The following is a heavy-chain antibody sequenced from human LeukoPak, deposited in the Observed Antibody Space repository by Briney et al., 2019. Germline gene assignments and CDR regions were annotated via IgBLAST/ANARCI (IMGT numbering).Heavy chain of an antibody. CDR1: GFTFSSYA. J-gene: IGHJ6*02. D-gene: IGHD3-9*01. CDR2: ISYDGSNK. V-gene: IGHV3-30*04. CDR3: AKTYFDFYYYYYGMDV. Sequence: PGGSLRLSCAASGFTFSSYAMHWVRQAPGKGLEWVAVISYDGSNKYYADSVKGRFTISRDNSKNTLYLQMNSLRAEDTAVYYCAKTYFDFYYYYYGMDVWGQGTTVTVSS.